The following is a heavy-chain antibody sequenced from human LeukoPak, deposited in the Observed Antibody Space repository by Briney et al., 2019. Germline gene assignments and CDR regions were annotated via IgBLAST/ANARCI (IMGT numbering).Heavy chain of an antibody. CDR2: IYSGGST. Sequence: VSVIYSGGSTYYADSMKGRFTISRDNSKNTLYLQMNSPRAEDTAVYYCAGGDYGDYVGYWGQGTLVTVSS. J-gene: IGHJ4*02. CDR3: AGGDYGDYVGY. D-gene: IGHD4-17*01. V-gene: IGHV3-66*01.